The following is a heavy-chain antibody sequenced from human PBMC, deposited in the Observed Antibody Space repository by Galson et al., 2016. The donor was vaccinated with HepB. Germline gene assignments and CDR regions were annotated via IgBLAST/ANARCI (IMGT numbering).Heavy chain of an antibody. V-gene: IGHV3-21*01. CDR3: ALRDLVPSYYAMDV. J-gene: IGHJ6*04. CDR1: GFSITGYS. D-gene: IGHD2-21*01. CDR2: ITSSSSYK. Sequence: SLRLSCAASGFSITGYSINWVRQAPVKGLEWVSTITSSSSYKYYADSLKGRFTISRDDAKNSLYLQMNNLRVEDTAVYYCALRDLVPSYYAMDVWGKGTTVIVSS.